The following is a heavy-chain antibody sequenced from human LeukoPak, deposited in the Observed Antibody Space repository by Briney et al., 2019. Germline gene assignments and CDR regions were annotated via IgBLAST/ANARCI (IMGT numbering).Heavy chain of an antibody. V-gene: IGHV3-23*01. CDR3: AKEAQGCSITSCYFDS. D-gene: IGHD2-2*01. CDR2: MSGSGGST. CDR1: GFTFSTYV. Sequence: PGGSLRLSCAASGFTFSTYVMSWVRQAPGKGLEWVSGMSGSGGSTYYADSVKGRFTISRDNSKNTLYLQMNSLRAEDTAVYYCAKEAQGCSITSCYFDSWGQGNLVTVSS. J-gene: IGHJ4*02.